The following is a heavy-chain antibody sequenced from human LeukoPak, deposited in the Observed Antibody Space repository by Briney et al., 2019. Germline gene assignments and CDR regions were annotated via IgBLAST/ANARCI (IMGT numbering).Heavy chain of an antibody. CDR1: GYTFSDYY. CDR2: ITPNSGAT. J-gene: IGHJ5*02. D-gene: IGHD4-23*01. V-gene: IGHV1-2*02. CDR3: ARDHNRGNAFDP. Sequence: ASVKVSCKASGYTFSDYYLHWMRQAPGQGLEWMGWITPNSGATRYAQKFQGRVTMTRDTSVTTAYMELSGLTSDDTAVYYCARDHNRGNAFDPWGQGILVTVSS.